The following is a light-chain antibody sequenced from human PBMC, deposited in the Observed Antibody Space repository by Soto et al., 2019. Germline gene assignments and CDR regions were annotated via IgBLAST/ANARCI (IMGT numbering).Light chain of an antibody. J-gene: IGLJ3*02. CDR1: SGHSNYA. CDR3: QTWGTGYWV. CDR2: LNSDGSH. V-gene: IGLV4-69*01. Sequence: QLVLTQSPSASASLGASVTLTCTLSSGHSNYAIAWHQQQPPKGPRFLMKLNSDGSHTKGDGIPARFSGSSSGAERYLTISSLQSEDEADYYCQTWGTGYWVFGGGTKLTVL.